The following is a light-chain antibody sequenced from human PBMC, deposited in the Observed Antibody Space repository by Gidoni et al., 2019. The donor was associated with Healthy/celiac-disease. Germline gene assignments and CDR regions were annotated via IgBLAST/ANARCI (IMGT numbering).Light chain of an antibody. Sequence: QSALTQPPSASGSPGQSVTISCTGTRSDVGGYNYVSWYQQHPGKAPKLMIYEVSKRPSGVPYRFSGSKSGNTASLTVSGLQAEDEADYYCSSYAGSNMGVFGGGTKLTVL. V-gene: IGLV2-8*01. CDR3: SSYAGSNMGV. CDR2: EVS. J-gene: IGLJ2*01. CDR1: RSDVGGYNY.